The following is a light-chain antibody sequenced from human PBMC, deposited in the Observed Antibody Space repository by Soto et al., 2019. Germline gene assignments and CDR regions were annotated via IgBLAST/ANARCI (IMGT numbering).Light chain of an antibody. Sequence: LTQPACLSGSPGQSITISCTGTISDIVAYDYVSWFQQHPGKAPKLMISEVNNRPSGVSNRFSGSKSGNTAYLTISGLQVEDEAEYFCLSFTTTSTHVFGTGTKVTVL. J-gene: IGLJ1*01. CDR2: EVN. V-gene: IGLV2-14*01. CDR3: LSFTTTSTHV. CDR1: ISDIVAYDY.